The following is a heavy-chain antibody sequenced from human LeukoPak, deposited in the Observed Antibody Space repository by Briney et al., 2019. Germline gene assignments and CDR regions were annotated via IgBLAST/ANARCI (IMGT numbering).Heavy chain of an antibody. CDR2: NYPDDSNT. CDR3: ARRSGGSYYFDP. Sequence: GESLQISCQGSGYSFANYWIGWVRQLPGKGLEWMGLNYPDDSNTRYSPSFQGQVTISADTSINTAYLQWSSLKASDTAMYYCARRSGGSYYFDPWGQGTLVTVSS. CDR1: GYSFANYW. J-gene: IGHJ4*02. V-gene: IGHV5-51*01. D-gene: IGHD6-19*01.